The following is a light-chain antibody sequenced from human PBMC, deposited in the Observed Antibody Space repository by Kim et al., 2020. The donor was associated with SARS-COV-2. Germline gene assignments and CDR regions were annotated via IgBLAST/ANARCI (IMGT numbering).Light chain of an antibody. CDR3: QHDA. Sequence: PAALSASAREKPTLSSSASQSVGYNLAWYKHRSGRAPRLLIYGASTRATGIPARFSGRWSGTDFTLTISNLQSEDFAVYYCQHDAFGGGTKLEIK. V-gene: IGKV3-15*01. CDR2: GAS. CDR1: QSVGYN. J-gene: IGKJ4*01.